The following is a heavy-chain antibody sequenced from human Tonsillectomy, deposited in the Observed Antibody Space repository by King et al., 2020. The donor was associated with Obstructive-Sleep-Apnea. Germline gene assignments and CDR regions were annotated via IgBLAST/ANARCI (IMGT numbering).Heavy chain of an antibody. D-gene: IGHD3-9*01. Sequence: QLQESGPGLVKPSETLSLTCTVSSGSISGSSYYWDWISQPPGKGLEWIGSIYYSGSTYYNPSLKSRLTMSVDTSKNQFSLKLSSVTAAEPAVYYWARKLRYFDWLSKGYFDYWGQGTLVTVSS. V-gene: IGHV4-39*07. CDR2: IYYSGST. J-gene: IGHJ4*02. CDR1: SGSISGSSYY. CDR3: ARKLRYFDWLSKGYFDY.